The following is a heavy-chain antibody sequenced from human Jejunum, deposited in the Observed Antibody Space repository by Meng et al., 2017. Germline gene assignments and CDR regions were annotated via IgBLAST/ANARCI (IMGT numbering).Heavy chain of an antibody. D-gene: IGHD1/OR15-1a*01. V-gene: IGHV4-4*02. Sequence: VHTQERGPGRVRASGTLSLTCAVSGGSVSTTDGWSWVRQPPGKGLEWIGEISRSGRANYNPSLKGRVTISLDRSMNLFSLKLDSVTAADAAVYYCARDPRTNWASRFFDNWGQGTLVTVSS. CDR3: ARDPRTNWASRFFDN. CDR1: GGSVSTTDG. J-gene: IGHJ4*02. CDR2: ISRSGRA.